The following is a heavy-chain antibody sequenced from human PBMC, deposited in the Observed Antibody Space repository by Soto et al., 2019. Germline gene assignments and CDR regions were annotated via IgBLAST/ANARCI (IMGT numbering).Heavy chain of an antibody. CDR2: IYPGGSDT. V-gene: IGHV5-51*01. CDR1: GYTFTNYW. J-gene: IGHJ6*02. CDR3: AASTFYYGMDV. Sequence: PGESLKISCKGSGYTFTNYWIGWVRQMPGKGLEWMGIIYPGGSDTKYNPSFQGQVTISADKSITTTYLRWTSLKASDTAIYYCAASTFYYGMDVWGQGTTVTVSS.